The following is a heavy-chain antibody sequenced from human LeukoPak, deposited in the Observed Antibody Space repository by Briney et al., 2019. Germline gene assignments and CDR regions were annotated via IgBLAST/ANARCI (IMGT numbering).Heavy chain of an antibody. CDR3: AKEPLAVTATFNYFHY. D-gene: IGHD2-21*02. CDR1: GFTFSSYW. CDR2: INSDGSST. Sequence: GGSLRLSCAASGFTFSSYWMHWVRQAPGKGLVWVSHINSDGSSTNYADSVKGRFTISGDNSKNTLYLQMNSLRAEDTAVYYCAKEPLAVTATFNYFHYWGQGTLVTVSA. V-gene: IGHV3-74*01. J-gene: IGHJ4*02.